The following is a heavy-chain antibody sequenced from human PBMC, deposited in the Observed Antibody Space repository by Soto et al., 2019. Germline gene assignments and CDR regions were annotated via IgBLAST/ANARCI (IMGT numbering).Heavy chain of an antibody. J-gene: IGHJ6*02. CDR3: AKGARIQLWMTTYYYYGMDV. CDR2: IIPIFGTA. CDR1: GGTFSSYA. D-gene: IGHD5-18*01. Sequence: QVQLVQSGAEVKKPGSLVKVSCKASGGTFSSYAISWVRQAPGQGLEWMGGIIPIFGTANYAQKFQGRVTITADKSTSTAYMELSSLRSEDTAVYYCAKGARIQLWMTTYYYYGMDVWGQGTTVTVSS. V-gene: IGHV1-69*06.